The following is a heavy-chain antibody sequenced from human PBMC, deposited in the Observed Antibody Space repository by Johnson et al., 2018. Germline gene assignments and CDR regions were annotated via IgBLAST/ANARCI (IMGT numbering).Heavy chain of an antibody. CDR2: ISWNSGSL. CDR1: GFTFDGYA. Sequence: VQLVESGGGLVQPGRSLRLSCAASGFTFDGYAMHWVRQAPGKGLEWVSGISWNSGSLGYVDSVKGRFTISRDNAKNSLYLQMNSLRAEDTALYYCAKVGGPNYYYYHMDVWGQGTTGTVSS. J-gene: IGHJ6*02. CDR3: AKVGGPNYYYYHMDV. D-gene: IGHD1-26*01. V-gene: IGHV3-9*01.